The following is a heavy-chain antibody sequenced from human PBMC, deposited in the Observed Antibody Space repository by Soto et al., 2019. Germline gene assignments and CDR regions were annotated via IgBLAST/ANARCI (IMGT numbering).Heavy chain of an antibody. CDR1: GFTFSSYA. D-gene: IGHD6-6*01. V-gene: IGHV3-23*01. CDR3: AKSDRQLGRCRGAFDI. J-gene: IGHJ3*02. Sequence: EVQLLESGGGLVQPGGSLRLSCAASGFTFSSYAMSWVRQAPGKGLEWVSAISGSGGSTYYADSVKGRFTICRDNSKNTQYLPMNSLTAEDTAVYYGAKSDRQLGRCRGAFDIWGQGTMVTVSS. CDR2: ISGSGGST.